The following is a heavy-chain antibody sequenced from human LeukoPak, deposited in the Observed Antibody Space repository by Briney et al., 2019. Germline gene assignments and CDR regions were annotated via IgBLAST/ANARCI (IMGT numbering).Heavy chain of an antibody. D-gene: IGHD4-17*01. CDR3: ARGETAVTSYLHF. J-gene: IGHJ4*02. CDR2: ISISSSTI. CDR1: GFTFSNYA. V-gene: IGHV3-48*02. Sequence: GGSLRLSCAASGFTFSNYAMNWVRQAPGKGLEWLSYISISSSTIYYADSVKGRFTISGDNAKKTLFLQMNSLRDEDTAVYYCARGETAVTSYLHFWGQGTLVTVSS.